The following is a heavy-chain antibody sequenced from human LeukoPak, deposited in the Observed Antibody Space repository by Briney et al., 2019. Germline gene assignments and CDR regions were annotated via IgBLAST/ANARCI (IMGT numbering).Heavy chain of an antibody. CDR3: ARDLSLIMATGGY. J-gene: IGHJ4*02. CDR1: GGTFSSYA. CDR2: IIPIFGTA. Sequence: SVKVSCKASGGTFSSYAISWVRQAPGQGLEWMGRIIPIFGTANYAQKFQGRVTITTDESTSTAYMELSSLRSEDTAVYYCARDLSLIMATGGYWGQGTLVTVSS. D-gene: IGHD5-12*01. V-gene: IGHV1-69*05.